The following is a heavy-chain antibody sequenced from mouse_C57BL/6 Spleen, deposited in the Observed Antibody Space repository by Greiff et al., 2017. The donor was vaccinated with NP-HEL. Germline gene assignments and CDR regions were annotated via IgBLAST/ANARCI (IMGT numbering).Heavy chain of an antibody. CDR3: ARGGRYYYGSRDYFDY. CDR2: ISDGGSYT. J-gene: IGHJ2*01. CDR1: GFTFSGYA. D-gene: IGHD1-1*01. Sequence: DVKLVESGGGLVKPGGSLKLSCAASGFTFSGYAMSWVRQTPEKRLEWVATISDGGSYTYYPDNVKGRFTISRDNAKNNLYLQMSHLKSEDTAMYYCARGGRYYYGSRDYFDYWGQGTTLTVSS. V-gene: IGHV5-4*03.